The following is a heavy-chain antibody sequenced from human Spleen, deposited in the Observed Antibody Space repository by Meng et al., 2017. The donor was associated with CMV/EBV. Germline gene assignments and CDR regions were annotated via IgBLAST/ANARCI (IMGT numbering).Heavy chain of an antibody. J-gene: IGHJ4*02. D-gene: IGHD6-19*01. V-gene: IGHV1-8*01. Sequence: YDINWVRQATGQGLEWMGWMNPNSGNTGYAQKFQGRVTMTRNTSISTAYMELSSLRSEDTAVYYCARGVQGRRIAVAGTHRYYFDYWGQGTLVTVSS. CDR1: YD. CDR3: ARGVQGRRIAVAGTHRYYFDY. CDR2: MNPNSGNT.